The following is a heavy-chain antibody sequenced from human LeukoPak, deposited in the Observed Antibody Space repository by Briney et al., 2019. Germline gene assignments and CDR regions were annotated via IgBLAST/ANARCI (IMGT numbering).Heavy chain of an antibody. V-gene: IGHV3-30*04. Sequence: GGSLRLSCAASGFTFSSYAMHWVRQAPGKGLGWVAVISYDGSNKYYADSVKGRFTISRDNSKNTLYLQMNSLRAEDTAVYYCARPDCSSTSCYGGNYYYYYGMDVWGQGTTVTVSS. CDR1: GFTFSSYA. D-gene: IGHD2-2*01. J-gene: IGHJ6*02. CDR3: ARPDCSSTSCYGGNYYYYYGMDV. CDR2: ISYDGSNK.